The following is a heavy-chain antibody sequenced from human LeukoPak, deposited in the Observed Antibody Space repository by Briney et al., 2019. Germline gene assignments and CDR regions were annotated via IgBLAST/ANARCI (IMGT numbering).Heavy chain of an antibody. CDR1: GYSISSGYY. J-gene: IGHJ4*02. Sequence: RASETLSLTCTVSGYSISSGYYWGWIRQPPGKGLEWIGSIYHSGSTYYNPSLKSRVTISVDTSKNQFSLKLSSVTAADTAVYYCTVVAAAGTFDYWGQGTLVTVSS. CDR3: TVVAAAGTFDY. D-gene: IGHD6-13*01. CDR2: IYHSGST. V-gene: IGHV4-38-2*02.